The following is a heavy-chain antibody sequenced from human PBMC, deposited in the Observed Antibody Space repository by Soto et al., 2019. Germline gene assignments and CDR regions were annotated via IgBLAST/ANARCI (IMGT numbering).Heavy chain of an antibody. CDR1: GGSISSGGSS. V-gene: IGHV4-30-2*01. Sequence: QLQLQESGSGLVKPSQTLSLTCAVSGGSISSGGSSWSWIRQPPGKGLEWIGYIYHSGSTSYNPALKRRVTISVDRSKNQCSLKLSSVTAAETAVYYYAAGGGLPRYYWGQGTLVTVST. CDR3: AAGGGLPRYY. D-gene: IGHD5-12*01. J-gene: IGHJ4*02. CDR2: IYHSGST.